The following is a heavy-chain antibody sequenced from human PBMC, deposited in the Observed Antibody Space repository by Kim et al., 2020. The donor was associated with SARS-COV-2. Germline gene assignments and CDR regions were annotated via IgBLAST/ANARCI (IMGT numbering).Heavy chain of an antibody. CDR2: IYSGGSST. CDR1: GFTFSSYA. J-gene: IGHJ4*02. D-gene: IGHD1-26*01. CDR3: AKGRLSGSHQQSFDY. V-gene: IGHV3-23*03. Sequence: GGSLRLSCAASGFTFSSYAMSWVRQAPGKGLEWVSVIYSGGSSTYYADSVKGRFAISRDNSKNTLYLQMNSLRAEDTAVYYCAKGRLSGSHQQSFDYWGQGTLVTVSS.